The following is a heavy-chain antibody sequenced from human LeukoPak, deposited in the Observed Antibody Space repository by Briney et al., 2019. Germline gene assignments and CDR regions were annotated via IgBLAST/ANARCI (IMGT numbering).Heavy chain of an antibody. CDR3: AKAKVGADAFDI. J-gene: IGHJ3*02. CDR2: ISGGGETT. V-gene: IGHV3-23*01. Sequence: TGGSLRLSCAASGFTFDDYGMSWVRQTPGKGLEWVSAISGGGETTHYTDSVKGRFTISRDNSKNTLYLQMNSLRAEDTAAYYCAKAKVGADAFDIWGQGTMVTVSS. CDR1: GFTFDDYG. D-gene: IGHD1-26*01.